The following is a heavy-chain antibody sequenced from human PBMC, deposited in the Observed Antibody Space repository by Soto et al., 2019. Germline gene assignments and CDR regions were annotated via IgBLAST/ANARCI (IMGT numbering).Heavy chain of an antibody. Sequence: SVKVSCKASGGTFSSYAISWVRQAPGQGLEWMGGIIPIFGTANYAQKFQSRVTITADKSTSTAYMELSSLRSEDTAVYYCASAIRYFSGRYSYRWAHRYYYYGMDLWGQGTTVTVSS. CDR1: GGTFSSYA. CDR2: IIPIFGTA. V-gene: IGHV1-69*06. CDR3: ASAIRYFSGRYSYRWAHRYYYYGMDL. J-gene: IGHJ6*02. D-gene: IGHD5-18*01.